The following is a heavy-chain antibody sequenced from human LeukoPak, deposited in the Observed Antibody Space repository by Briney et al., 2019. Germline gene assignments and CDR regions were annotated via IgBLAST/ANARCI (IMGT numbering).Heavy chain of an antibody. J-gene: IGHJ5*02. Sequence: PGGSLRPSCASSGFTFSSYWMRWVRLAPGKGLEWVSYISSTGITTYYADSVKGRFTISRDNAKNSLYLQMNSLRGEDTAVYYCARGLNWIYGWFNPWGQGTLVTVSS. CDR3: ARGLNWIYGWFNP. CDR1: GFTFSSYW. CDR2: ISSTGITT. V-gene: IGHV3-48*04. D-gene: IGHD1-7*01.